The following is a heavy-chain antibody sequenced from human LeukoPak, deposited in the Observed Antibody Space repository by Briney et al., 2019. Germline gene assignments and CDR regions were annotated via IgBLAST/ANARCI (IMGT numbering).Heavy chain of an antibody. Sequence: GASVKVSCKASGYTFTGYYMHWVRQAPGQGLEWMGWINPNSGGTNYAQKFQGRVTMTRDTSISTAYMELSRLRSDDTAVYYCARAVTTGWRVSWFDPWGQGTLVTVSS. CDR2: INPNSGGT. V-gene: IGHV1-2*02. CDR1: GYTFTGYY. D-gene: IGHD4-4*01. CDR3: ARAVTTGWRVSWFDP. J-gene: IGHJ5*02.